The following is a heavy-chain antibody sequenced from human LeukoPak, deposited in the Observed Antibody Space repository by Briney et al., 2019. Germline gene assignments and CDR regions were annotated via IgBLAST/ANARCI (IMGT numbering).Heavy chain of an antibody. CDR1: GGSISSYY. CDR2: IYTSGST. CDR3: ARDYVRAYYDFWSGYQYYFDY. V-gene: IGHV4-4*07. J-gene: IGHJ4*02. D-gene: IGHD3-3*01. Sequence: SETLSLTCTVSGGSISSYYWSWIRQPAGKGLEWIGRIYTSGSTYYNPSLKSRVTISVDTSKNQFSLKLSSVTAADTAVYYCARDYVRAYYDFWSGYQYYFDYWGQGTLVTVSS.